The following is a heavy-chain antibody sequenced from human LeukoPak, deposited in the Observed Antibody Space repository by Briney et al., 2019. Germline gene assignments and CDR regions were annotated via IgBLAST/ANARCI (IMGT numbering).Heavy chain of an antibody. V-gene: IGHV3-48*03. CDR2: ISSGSSTI. CDR3: ASHYGDYSFDY. Sequence: GGSLRLSCAASGFSISSYEMIWVRQAPGKGLGWVSYISSGSSTIYYADSVKGRFSISRDNAKNSLYLQMNSLRAEDTALYYCASHYGDYSFDYWGQGTLVTVSP. CDR1: GFSISSYE. D-gene: IGHD4-17*01. J-gene: IGHJ4*02.